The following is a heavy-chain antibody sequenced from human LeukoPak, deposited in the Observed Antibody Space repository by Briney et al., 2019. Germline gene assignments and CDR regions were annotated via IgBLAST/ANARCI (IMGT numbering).Heavy chain of an antibody. CDR3: ASTPKQLVLTFDY. D-gene: IGHD6-6*01. J-gene: IGHJ4*02. CDR2: IRYDGSNK. V-gene: IGHV3-30*02. CDR1: GFTFSSYG. Sequence: QPGGSLRLSCAASGFTFSSYGMHWVRQAPGKGLEWVAFIRYDGSNKYYADSVKGRFTISRDNSKNTLYLQMNSLRAEDTAVYYCASTPKQLVLTFDYWGQGTLVTVSS.